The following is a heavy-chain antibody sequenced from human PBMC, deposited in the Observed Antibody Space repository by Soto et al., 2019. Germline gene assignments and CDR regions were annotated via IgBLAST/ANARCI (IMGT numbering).Heavy chain of an antibody. CDR1: GYTFTSYG. D-gene: IGHD4-17*01. CDR2: ISAYNGNT. V-gene: IGHV1-18*01. Sequence: QVQMVQSGAEVKKPGASVKVSCKASGYTFTSYGISWVRQAPGQGLEWMGWISAYNGNTNYAQKLQGRVTMTTDTSTSTAYRERRSLRSDDTAVYYCARVGSRGTDYGDYVGYYFDYWGQGTLVTVSS. J-gene: IGHJ4*02. CDR3: ARVGSRGTDYGDYVGYYFDY.